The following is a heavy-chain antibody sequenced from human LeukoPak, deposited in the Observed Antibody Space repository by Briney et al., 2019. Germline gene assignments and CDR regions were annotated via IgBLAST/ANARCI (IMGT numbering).Heavy chain of an antibody. J-gene: IGHJ6*03. CDR3: ARHGYSSSYNYYYYMDV. CDR2: IYPGDSDT. D-gene: IGHD6-13*01. V-gene: IGHV5-51*01. CDR1: GYSFTSYW. Sequence: GESLKISCKGSGYSFTSYWIGWVRQMPGKGLEWMGIIYPGDSDTRYSPSFQGQVTISADKPISTAYLQWSSLKASDTAMYYCARHGYSSSYNYYYYMDVWGKGTTVTVSS.